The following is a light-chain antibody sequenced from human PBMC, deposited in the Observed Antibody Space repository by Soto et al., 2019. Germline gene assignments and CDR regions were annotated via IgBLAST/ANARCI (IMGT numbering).Light chain of an antibody. CDR3: SSYTSTSTLGV. CDR2: EVS. V-gene: IGLV2-14*01. CDR1: SSDVGGYNY. Sequence: QSALTQPASVSGSPGQSITISCTGTSSDVGGYNYVTWYQQHPGKAPKLLIFEVSNRPSGVSHRFSGSKSDNTASLTISGLQADDEAYYYCSSYTSTSTLGVFGGGTKLTVL. J-gene: IGLJ2*01.